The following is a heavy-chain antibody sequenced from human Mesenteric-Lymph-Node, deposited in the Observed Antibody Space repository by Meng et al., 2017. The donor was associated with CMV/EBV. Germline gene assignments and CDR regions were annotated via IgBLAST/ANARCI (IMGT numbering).Heavy chain of an antibody. CDR2: ISGSGGST. V-gene: IGHV3-23*01. CDR3: AHISYVAAGTGGGY. D-gene: IGHD6-13*01. CDR1: GFTFSSYA. J-gene: IGHJ4*02. Sequence: GESLKISCAASGFTFSSYAMSWVRQAPGKGLEWVSAISGSGGSTYYADSVKGRFTISRDNSKNTLYLQMNSLRAEDTAVYHCAHISYVAAGTGGGYWGQGTLVTVSS.